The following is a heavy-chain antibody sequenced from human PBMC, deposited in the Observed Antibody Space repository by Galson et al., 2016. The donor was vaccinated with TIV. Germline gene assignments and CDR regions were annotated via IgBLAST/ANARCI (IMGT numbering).Heavy chain of an antibody. D-gene: IGHD3-22*01. CDR2: ISAYNGDT. CDR1: GYPFPSYG. CDR3: ARDRGSMTMILVVDYYYGMDV. J-gene: IGHJ6*02. Sequence: SVKVSCKASGYPFPSYGFSWVRQAPGQGLEWMGWISAYNGDTNYAQKFQGRVTMTTDASTNTAYMELKSLRSDDSAKYYCARDRGSMTMILVVDYYYGMDVWGQGTTVTVS. V-gene: IGHV1-18*04.